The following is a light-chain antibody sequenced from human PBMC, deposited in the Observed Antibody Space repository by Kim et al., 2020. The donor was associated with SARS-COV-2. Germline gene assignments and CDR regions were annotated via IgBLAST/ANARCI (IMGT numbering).Light chain of an antibody. Sequence: SPCARATLLCRASHSVSTNLAWYHPKPGQAPGQLIDGASTRATGIPARISGSGSGTDFTLTITSLQSEDFGIYYCQQYNNWFPFTFGQGTKLEI. J-gene: IGKJ2*01. V-gene: IGKV3-15*01. CDR3: QQYNNWFPFT. CDR1: HSVSTN. CDR2: GAS.